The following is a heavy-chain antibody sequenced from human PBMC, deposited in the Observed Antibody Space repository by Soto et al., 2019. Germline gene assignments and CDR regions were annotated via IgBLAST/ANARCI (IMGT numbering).Heavy chain of an antibody. Sequence: SVKVSCKASGGTFSSYAISWVRQAPGQGLEWMGGIIPIFGTANYAQKFQGRVTITADESTSTAYMELSSLRSEDTAVYYCARDGCSGGSCYRRQAFDIWGQGTMVTVSS. D-gene: IGHD2-15*01. CDR3: ARDGCSGGSCYRRQAFDI. J-gene: IGHJ3*02. V-gene: IGHV1-69*13. CDR1: GGTFSSYA. CDR2: IIPIFGTA.